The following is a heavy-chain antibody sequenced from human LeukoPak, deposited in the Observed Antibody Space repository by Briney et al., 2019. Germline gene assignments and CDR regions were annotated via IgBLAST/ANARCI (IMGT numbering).Heavy chain of an antibody. J-gene: IGHJ4*02. CDR1: GCTFNNYA. CDR3: VKEHYYDSSGYSDY. D-gene: IGHD3-22*01. CDR2: ISGSGGST. V-gene: IGHV3-23*01. Sequence: GGSLRLSCAASGCTFNNYAMSWVRQAPGKGLEWVSAISGSGGSTYYADSVKGRFTISRDNSKNTLYLQMNSLRAEDTAVYYCVKEHYYDSSGYSDYWGQGTLVTVSS.